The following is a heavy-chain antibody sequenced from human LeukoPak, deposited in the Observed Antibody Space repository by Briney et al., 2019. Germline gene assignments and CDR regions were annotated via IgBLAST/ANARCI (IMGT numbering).Heavy chain of an antibody. CDR3: ARDEGRRQWLVGIDY. J-gene: IGHJ4*02. CDR1: GYTFTSYG. V-gene: IGHV1-18*01. Sequence: GASVKVSCKASGYTFTSYGISWLRQAPRQRLEWMGWISAYNGNTNYAQKLQGRVTMTTDTSTSTAYMELRSLRSDDTAVYYCARDEGRRQWLVGIDYWGQGTLVTVSS. D-gene: IGHD6-19*01. CDR2: ISAYNGNT.